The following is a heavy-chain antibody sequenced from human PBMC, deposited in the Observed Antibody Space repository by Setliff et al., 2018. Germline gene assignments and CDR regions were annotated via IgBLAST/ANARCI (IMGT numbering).Heavy chain of an antibody. CDR1: GDTFSTYS. CDR2: IIPLLETA. CDR3: ARDTRDKYDTSGYYLSFDS. J-gene: IGHJ4*02. V-gene: IGHV1-69*06. Sequence: ASVKVSCKASGDTFSTYSLSWVRQAPGQGLEWMGGIIPLLETAKYAQKFQGRVTITADKSTSTGYMELSSLRSEDTAMYYCARDTRDKYDTSGYYLSFDSWGQGTLVTVSS. D-gene: IGHD3-22*01.